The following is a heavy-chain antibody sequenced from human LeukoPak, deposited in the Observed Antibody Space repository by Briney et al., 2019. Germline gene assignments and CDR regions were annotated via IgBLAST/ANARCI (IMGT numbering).Heavy chain of an antibody. CDR3: ARRDSGRYDY. D-gene: IGHD1-26*01. V-gene: IGHV4-61*02. J-gene: IGHJ4*02. Sequence: SETLSLTCTVSGGSISSGSYYWSWIRQPAGKGLEWIGRIYTSGSTNYNPSLKSRVTISVDTSKNQFSLKLSSVTAADTAVYYCARRDSGRYDYWGQGTLVTVSS. CDR2: IYTSGST. CDR1: GGSISSGSYY.